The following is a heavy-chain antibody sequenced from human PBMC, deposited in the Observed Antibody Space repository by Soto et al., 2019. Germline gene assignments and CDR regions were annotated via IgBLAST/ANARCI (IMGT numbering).Heavy chain of an antibody. J-gene: IGHJ5*02. CDR2: MNPNSGNT. CDR3: ARGPVVVVAIDFDP. CDR1: GYTFSSYD. V-gene: IGHV1-8*01. D-gene: IGHD2-15*01. Sequence: QVQLVQSGAEVRKPGASVKVSCKASGYTFSSYDINWVRQATGQGLEWMGWMNPNSGNTGYAQKFQGRVTMTRNTSIGTAYMELSSLRSEDTAVYYCARGPVVVVAIDFDPWGQGTLVTVSS.